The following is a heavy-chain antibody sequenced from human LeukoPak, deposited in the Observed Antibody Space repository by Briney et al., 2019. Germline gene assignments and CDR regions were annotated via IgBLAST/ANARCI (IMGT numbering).Heavy chain of an antibody. Sequence: PGGSLRLSCAASRFTFSSYVMSWVRQAPGKGLEWVSSITGSGTGTFYADSVRGRFTISRDNSKKTVYLQMNSLRVEDTAVYYYANGGGGFWGQGTLVTVSS. CDR2: ITGSGTGT. CDR1: RFTFSSYV. CDR3: ANGGGGF. D-gene: IGHD3-16*01. V-gene: IGHV3-23*01. J-gene: IGHJ4*02.